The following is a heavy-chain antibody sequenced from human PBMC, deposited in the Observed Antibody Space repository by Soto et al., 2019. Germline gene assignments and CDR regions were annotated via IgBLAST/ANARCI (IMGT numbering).Heavy chain of an antibody. CDR1: GGSVSIGDYL. CDR3: ARGADSSGYYFYFDY. Sequence: SETLSLTCTVFGGSVSIGDYLWSWIRQRPGKGLEWIGYIHDSGNTYYNPSLKSRVTISLDTSKNQFSLKLSSVTAADTAVYYCARGADSSGYYFYFDYWGQGTLVTVSS. D-gene: IGHD3-22*01. V-gene: IGHV4-30-4*02. J-gene: IGHJ4*02. CDR2: IHDSGNT.